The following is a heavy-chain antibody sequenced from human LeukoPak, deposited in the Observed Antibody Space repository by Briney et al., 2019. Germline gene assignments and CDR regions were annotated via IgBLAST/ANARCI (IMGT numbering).Heavy chain of an antibody. J-gene: IGHJ4*02. CDR2: IGSSSSTR. V-gene: IGHV3-11*01. D-gene: IGHD3-10*01. CDR1: GFTFSDYY. CDR3: ARDQEALLWFGESVGIDY. Sequence: GGSLRLSCAASGFTFSDYYMSWIRQAPGKGLEWVSYIGSSSSTRNYADSVKGRFTISRDNGKNSLYLQMNGLRVEDTAVYYCARDQEALLWFGESVGIDYWGQGTLVTVSS.